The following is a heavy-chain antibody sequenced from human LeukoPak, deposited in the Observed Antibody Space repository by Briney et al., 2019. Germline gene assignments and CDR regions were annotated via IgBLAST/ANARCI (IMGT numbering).Heavy chain of an antibody. Sequence: GGSLRLSCAASGFTFSNYAMHWVRQAPGKGLEWVAVIFYDGTIKYYADSVKGRFTISRDNSKNTLYLQMNSLRAEDTAVYHCAFRPGDCIGINCYPPLWDYWGQGTLVTVSS. J-gene: IGHJ4*02. D-gene: IGHD2-15*01. CDR1: GFTFSNYA. CDR2: IFYDGTIK. V-gene: IGHV3-30*04. CDR3: AFRPGDCIGINCYPPLWDY.